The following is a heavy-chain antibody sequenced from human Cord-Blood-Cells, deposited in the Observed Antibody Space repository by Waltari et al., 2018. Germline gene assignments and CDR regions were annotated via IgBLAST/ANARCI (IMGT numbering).Heavy chain of an antibody. J-gene: IGHJ6*02. CDR1: GGTFSSYA. CDR2: IIPIFGTA. V-gene: IGHV1-69*06. CDR3: AISVVTSIYYYYYGMDV. Sequence: QVQLVQSGAEVKKPGSSVKVACKASGGTFSSYAISWVGQHRGQGLEWMGEIIPIFGTANYAQKFQGRVTITADKSTSTAYMELSSLRSEDTAVYYCAISVVTSIYYYYYGMDVWGQGTTVTVSS. D-gene: IGHD2-21*02.